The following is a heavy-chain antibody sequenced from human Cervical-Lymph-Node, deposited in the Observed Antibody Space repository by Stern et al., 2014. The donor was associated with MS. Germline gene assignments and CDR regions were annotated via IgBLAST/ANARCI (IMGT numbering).Heavy chain of an antibody. D-gene: IGHD2-21*02. CDR2: YDPQHGET. Sequence: QVQLVQSGAEVKKPGASVKVSCKVSGYTLTEMSMHWVRQAPGKGLEWMGGYDPQHGETVYAQKIQGRVTMAQDRSTDTAYMELTSLRSDDTAVYYCATHRGRVTYYYGLDVWGQGTTVTVPS. V-gene: IGHV1-24*01. CDR1: GYTLTEMS. CDR3: ATHRGRVTYYYGLDV. J-gene: IGHJ6*02.